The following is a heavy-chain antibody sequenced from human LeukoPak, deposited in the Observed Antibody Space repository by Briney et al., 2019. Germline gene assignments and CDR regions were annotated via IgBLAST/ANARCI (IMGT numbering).Heavy chain of an antibody. J-gene: IGHJ4*02. V-gene: IGHV4-4*07. CDR3: ARENSGSYREFDY. CDR2: IYTSGST. D-gene: IGHD1-26*01. CDR1: GGSISSYY. Sequence: SETLSLTCTASGGSISSYYWSWIRQPAGKGLEWIGRIYTSGSTNYNASLKSRVSMSVDTSKNQFSLKLSSVTAADTAVFYCARENSGSYREFDYWGQGTLVTVSS.